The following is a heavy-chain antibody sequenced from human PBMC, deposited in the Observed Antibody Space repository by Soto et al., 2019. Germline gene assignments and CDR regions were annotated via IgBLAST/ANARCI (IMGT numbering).Heavy chain of an antibody. CDR1: GFTFSNYW. Sequence: EVQLVESGGGLVEPGGSLRISCAVSGFTFSNYWITWVRQAPGKGLQWVANIKQDGSDIRYVDSVKGRFTVSRDNAKNSRFLQMESLRVQDPAVYYCAGSEYSSSWFIDHWGQGTLVTVSS. CDR2: IKQDGSDI. CDR3: AGSEYSSSWFIDH. J-gene: IGHJ4*02. V-gene: IGHV3-7*05. D-gene: IGHD6-13*01.